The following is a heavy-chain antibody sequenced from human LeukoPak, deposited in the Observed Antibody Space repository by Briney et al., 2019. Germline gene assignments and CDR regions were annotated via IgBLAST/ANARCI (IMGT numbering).Heavy chain of an antibody. CDR1: GFTFSSYT. CDR3: AKGGGNGAFDP. J-gene: IGHJ5*02. D-gene: IGHD4-23*01. V-gene: IGHV3-23*01. Sequence: HPGGSLRLSCAASGFTFSSYTMSWVRQAPGKGLECVSHIRGSADSTYCSDSVKGRFTISRDNSRNTLYLQMNSLRAEGTAVYYCAKGGGNGAFDPWGQGTLVTVSS. CDR2: IRGSADST.